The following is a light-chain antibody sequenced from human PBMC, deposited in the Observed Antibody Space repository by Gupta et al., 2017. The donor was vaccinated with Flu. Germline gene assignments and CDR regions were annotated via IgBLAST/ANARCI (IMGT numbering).Light chain of an antibody. Sequence: DVVMTQSPLSLPVALGQPASISCRSSQSLVYSDGNTVLHWFQQRPGQSPRRLIYLVSHRDPGVPDRFSGSGSGTDFTLKISRVEAEDVGVYFCMQGAHWPWAFGQGTKVEIK. CDR3: MQGAHWPWA. CDR2: LVS. CDR1: QSLVYSDGNTV. J-gene: IGKJ1*01. V-gene: IGKV2-30*01.